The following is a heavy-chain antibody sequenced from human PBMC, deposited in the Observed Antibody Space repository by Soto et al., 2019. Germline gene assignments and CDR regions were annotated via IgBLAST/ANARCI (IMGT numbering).Heavy chain of an antibody. CDR2: IDPSSGTT. CDR1: GYSFSNFY. D-gene: IGHD6-6*01. Sequence: ASVKVSCKPSGYSFSNFYVHWVRQAPGQGLEWMGIIDPSSGTTSYTQKFQERVTMTRDTSMSTVYMELSRLRSEDTAVYYCARVLALRPGIAARPPDIWGQGTMVTVSS. J-gene: IGHJ3*02. V-gene: IGHV1-46*01. CDR3: ARVLALRPGIAARPPDI.